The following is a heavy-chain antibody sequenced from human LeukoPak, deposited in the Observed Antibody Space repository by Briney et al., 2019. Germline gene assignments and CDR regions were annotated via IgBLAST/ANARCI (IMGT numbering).Heavy chain of an antibody. CDR1: GFTFTSYS. Sequence: GGSLRLSCAASGFTFTSYSMSWVRQAPGKGLEWVSGTSDRGDYTYYADSVKGRFTISRDNSKNTLYLQMNSLRAEDTALYFCAKKAQYNGNYPLDYWGQETLVTVSS. CDR3: AKKAQYNGNYPLDY. CDR2: TSDRGDYT. V-gene: IGHV3-23*01. D-gene: IGHD1-26*01. J-gene: IGHJ4*02.